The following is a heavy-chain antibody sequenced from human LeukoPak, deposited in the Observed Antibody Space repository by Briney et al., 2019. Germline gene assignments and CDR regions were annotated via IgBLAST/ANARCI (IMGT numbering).Heavy chain of an antibody. CDR3: TTAAGTLGYFQH. CDR2: IKSKTDGGTT. D-gene: IGHD6-13*01. J-gene: IGHJ1*01. V-gene: IGHV3-15*01. CDR1: GFTFSNAW. Sequence: PGGSLRLSCAASGFTFSNAWMSWVRQAPGKGLEWVGRIKSKTDGGTTDYAAPVKGRFTISRDDSKNTLYLQMNSLNTEDTAVYYCTTAAGTLGYFQHWGQGTLVTVSS.